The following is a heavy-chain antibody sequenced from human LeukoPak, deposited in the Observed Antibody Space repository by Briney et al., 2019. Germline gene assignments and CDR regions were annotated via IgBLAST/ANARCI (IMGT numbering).Heavy chain of an antibody. CDR2: IYYSGST. J-gene: IGHJ5*02. CDR1: GGSISSYY. CDR3: ARDANFDSSGYRSWFDP. V-gene: IGHV4-59*01. Sequence: SETLSLTCTVSGGSISSYYWSWIRQPPGKGLEWIGYIYYSGSTNYNPSLKSRVTISVDTSKNQFSLKLSSVTAADTAVYYCARDANFDSSGYRSWFDPWGQGTLVTVSS. D-gene: IGHD3-22*01.